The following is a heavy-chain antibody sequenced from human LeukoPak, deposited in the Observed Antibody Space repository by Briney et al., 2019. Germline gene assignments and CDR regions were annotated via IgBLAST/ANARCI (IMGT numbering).Heavy chain of an antibody. CDR3: ARDHWSHYYGSGGENYFDP. V-gene: IGHV1-18*01. CDR2: ISGFNAYT. Sequence: ASVKVSCKASGYSFTMYGISWVRQAPGQGLEWMGWISGFNAYTNYARKLQGRVTMTTDTSTSTAYMEVRGLRSDDTAVYYCARDHWSHYYGSGGENYFDPWGQGTLVTVSS. J-gene: IGHJ5*02. D-gene: IGHD3-10*01. CDR1: GYSFTMYG.